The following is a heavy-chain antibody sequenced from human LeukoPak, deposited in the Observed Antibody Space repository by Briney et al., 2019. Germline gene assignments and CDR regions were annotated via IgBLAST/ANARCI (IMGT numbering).Heavy chain of an antibody. V-gene: IGHV3-30*03. CDR3: ARGTTVTTGESDY. CDR1: GFTFSSYG. J-gene: IGHJ4*02. CDR2: ISYDGSNK. Sequence: PGRSLRLSCAASGFTFSSYGMHWVRQAPGKGLEWVAVISYDGSNKYYADSVKGRFTISRDNSKNTLYLQMNSLRAEDTAVYYCARGTTVTTGESDYWGQGTLVTVSS. D-gene: IGHD4-17*01.